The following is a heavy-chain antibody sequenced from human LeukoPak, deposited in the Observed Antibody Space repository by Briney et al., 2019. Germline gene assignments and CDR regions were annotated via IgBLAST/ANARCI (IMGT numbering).Heavy chain of an antibody. CDR3: ARRGGAFDI. D-gene: IGHD3-16*01. CDR2: ISYSGST. J-gene: IGHJ3*02. CDR1: GGSISNYY. Sequence: SETLSLTCTVSGGSISNYYWSWIRQPPGKGLEWIGYISYSGSTNYNPSLKSRVTISVDTSKNQFSLKLSSVTAADTAVYYCARRGGAFDIWGQGTMVTASS. V-gene: IGHV4-59*01.